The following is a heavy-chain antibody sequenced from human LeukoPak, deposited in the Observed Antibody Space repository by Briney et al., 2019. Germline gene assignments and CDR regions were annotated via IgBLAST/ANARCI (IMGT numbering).Heavy chain of an antibody. D-gene: IGHD3-9*01. CDR3: ARSTQLELPQLRYFDWLPRLEYYGMDV. Sequence: PGGSLRLSCAASGFTFSSYAMHWVRQAPGKGLEWVAVISYDGSNKYYADSVKGRFTISRDNSKNTLYLQMNSLRAEDTAVYYCARSTQLELPQLRYFDWLPRLEYYGMDVWGQGTTVTVSS. V-gene: IGHV3-30-3*01. CDR2: ISYDGSNK. CDR1: GFTFSSYA. J-gene: IGHJ6*02.